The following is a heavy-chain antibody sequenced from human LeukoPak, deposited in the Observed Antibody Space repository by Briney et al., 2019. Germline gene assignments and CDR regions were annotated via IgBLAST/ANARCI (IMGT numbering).Heavy chain of an antibody. CDR3: ARGVRDRGYSYGYGGLNFDY. V-gene: IGHV7-4-1*02. D-gene: IGHD5-18*01. Sequence: ASVKVSCKASGYTFTSYAMNWVRQAPGQGLEWMGWINTNTGNPTYAQGFTGRFVFSLDTSVSTAYLQISSLKAEDTAVYYCARGVRDRGYSYGYGGLNFDYWGQGTLVTVSS. CDR1: GYTFTSYA. J-gene: IGHJ4*02. CDR2: INTNTGNP.